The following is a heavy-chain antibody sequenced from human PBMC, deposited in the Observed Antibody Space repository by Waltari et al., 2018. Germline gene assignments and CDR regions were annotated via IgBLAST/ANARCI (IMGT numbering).Heavy chain of an antibody. V-gene: IGHV4-59*01. D-gene: IGHD3-16*02. J-gene: IGHJ6*02. CDR3: ARGMGGYDYVWGSYRYYYGMDV. CDR1: GGSISSYY. CDR2: IYYSGST. Sequence: QVQLQESGPGLVKPSETLSLTCTVSGGSISSYYWRWIRQPPGKGLEWIGYIYYSGSTNYNPSLKSRVTISVDTSKNQFSLKLSSVTAADTAVYYCARGMGGYDYVWGSYRYYYGMDVWGQGTTVTVSS.